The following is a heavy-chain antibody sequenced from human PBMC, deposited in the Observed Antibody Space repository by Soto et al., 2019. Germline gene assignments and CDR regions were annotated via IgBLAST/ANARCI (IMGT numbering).Heavy chain of an antibody. Sequence: QVQLVQSGAEVKKPGASVKVSCKASGYTFTSYGISWVRQAPGQGLEWMGWISAYNGNTNYAQKLQGRATMTTDTSTSTAYMELRSLRSDDTAVYYCARETYYYGSGPALRPLDYWGQGTLVTVSS. J-gene: IGHJ4*02. D-gene: IGHD3-10*01. V-gene: IGHV1-18*01. CDR3: ARETYYYGSGPALRPLDY. CDR2: ISAYNGNT. CDR1: GYTFTSYG.